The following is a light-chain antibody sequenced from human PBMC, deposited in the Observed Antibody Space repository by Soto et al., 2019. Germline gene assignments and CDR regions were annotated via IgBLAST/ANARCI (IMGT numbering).Light chain of an antibody. Sequence: EIVMTQSPATLSVSPGERATLFSRASQSVSSYLAWYQQKPGQAPRLLIYGPSTRATGIPARFSGGGSGTEFTLTVSSLQSEDFAVYYCQQYYNWPLTFGGGTKVEVK. CDR2: GPS. J-gene: IGKJ4*01. V-gene: IGKV3-15*01. CDR1: QSVSSY. CDR3: QQYYNWPLT.